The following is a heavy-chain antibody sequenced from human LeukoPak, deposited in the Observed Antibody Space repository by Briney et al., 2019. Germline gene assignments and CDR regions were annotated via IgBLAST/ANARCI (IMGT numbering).Heavy chain of an antibody. CDR1: GFTFSSYS. V-gene: IGHV3-23*01. CDR3: AKDCVSGDGYWDFDY. CDR2: ITGGRST. J-gene: IGHJ4*02. D-gene: IGHD5-24*01. Sequence: PGGSLRLSCAASGFTFSSYSMNWVRQAPGKGLVWISGITGGRSTYYADTVKGRFTISRDNSKNTMSLEMNSLRVEDTAVYYCAKDCVSGDGYWDFDYWGQGTLVTVSS.